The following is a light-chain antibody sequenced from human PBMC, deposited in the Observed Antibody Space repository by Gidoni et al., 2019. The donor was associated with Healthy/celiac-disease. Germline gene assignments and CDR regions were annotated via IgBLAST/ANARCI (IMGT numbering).Light chain of an antibody. CDR1: QDISNY. CDR2: DAS. J-gene: IGKJ3*01. CDR3: QQYDNLP. V-gene: IGKV1-33*01. Sequence: DIQMTQSPSSLSASVGSRVTITCQASQDISNYLNWYQQKPGKAPKLLIYDASNLETGVPSRFSGSGSGTDFTFTISSLQPEDIATYYCQQYDNLPFXPXTKVDIK.